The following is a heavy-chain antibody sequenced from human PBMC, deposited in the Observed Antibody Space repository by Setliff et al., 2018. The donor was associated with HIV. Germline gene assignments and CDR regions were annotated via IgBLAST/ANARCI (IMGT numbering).Heavy chain of an antibody. J-gene: IGHJ4*02. Sequence: LSLTCTVSGGSISSGSYYWSWIRQPAGKGLEWIGRIYTSGSTNYNPSLKSRVTISVDTSRNQFSLKLSSVTAADTAVYYCARQGAGYSDDYWGQGTQVTVSS. D-gene: IGHD5-18*01. CDR3: ARQGAGYSDDY. CDR1: GGSISSGSYY. V-gene: IGHV4-61*02. CDR2: IYTSGST.